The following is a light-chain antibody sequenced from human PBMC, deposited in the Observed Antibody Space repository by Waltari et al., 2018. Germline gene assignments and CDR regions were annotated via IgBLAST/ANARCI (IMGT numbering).Light chain of an antibody. J-gene: IGLJ3*02. CDR2: KDN. CDR1: TSPKQY. CDR3: QSADNTETFLGV. Sequence: SYKLTQPPPVSVSPGQTVRITCTPATSPKQYASWYQQKPGQAPVLVIYKDNERPSGIPERFSGSSSGTTGTLTISEVQAEDEADYYCQSADNTETFLGVFGGGTKLTVL. V-gene: IGLV3-25*03.